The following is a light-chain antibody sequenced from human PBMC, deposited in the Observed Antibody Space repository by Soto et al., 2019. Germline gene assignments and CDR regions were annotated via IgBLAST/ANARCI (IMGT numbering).Light chain of an antibody. Sequence: DIKMSQSPSTLSASVGERVTITCRASQHLGDWLDWYQQKPGKAPKLLIYKASTLDSGVPSRFRGSGAGPECTRPISGLQPDDVATDYCQQFNSYTLTFGGGTKVDNK. J-gene: IGKJ4*01. CDR3: QQFNSYTLT. CDR1: QHLGDW. CDR2: KAS. V-gene: IGKV1-5*03.